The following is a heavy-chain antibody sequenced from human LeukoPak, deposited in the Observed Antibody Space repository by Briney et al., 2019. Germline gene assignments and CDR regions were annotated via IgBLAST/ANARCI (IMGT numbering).Heavy chain of an antibody. D-gene: IGHD3-9*01. CDR3: VREGLTYRGLNS. J-gene: IGHJ4*02. V-gene: IGHV3-7*03. CDR1: GFTFRSHW. Sequence: GGSLRLFCAASGFTFRSHWMSWVRQAPGKGLEWVANIKQDGSEKYYVDSVKGRFTISRDNAKNSLYLQVNSLRAEDTAVYYCVREGLTYRGLNSWGQGSLVTVSS. CDR2: IKQDGSEK.